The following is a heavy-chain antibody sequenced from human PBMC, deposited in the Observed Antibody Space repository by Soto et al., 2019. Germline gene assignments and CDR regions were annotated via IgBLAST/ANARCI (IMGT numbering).Heavy chain of an antibody. Sequence: SVKVSCKASGGTFSSYAISWVRQAPGQGLEWMGGIIPIFGTANYAQKFQGRVTITADESTSTAYMKLSSLRSEDTAVYYCANMGATFYYYYGMGVWGQGTTVTVSS. D-gene: IGHD1-26*01. CDR2: IIPIFGTA. CDR3: ANMGATFYYYYGMGV. CDR1: GGTFSSYA. J-gene: IGHJ6*02. V-gene: IGHV1-69*13.